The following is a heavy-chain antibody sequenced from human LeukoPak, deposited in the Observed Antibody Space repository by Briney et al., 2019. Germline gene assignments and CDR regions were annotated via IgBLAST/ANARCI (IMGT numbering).Heavy chain of an antibody. D-gene: IGHD1-26*01. CDR3: ARGKWELLSHYWCFDL. V-gene: IGHV6-1*01. J-gene: IGHJ2*01. CDR1: GDSFSSNSAA. Sequence: SQTLSLTCAISGDSFSSNSAAWHWIRQSPSRGLEWLGRTYYRSKWYNDYAVSVKSRITINPDTSKNQFSLQLNSVTPEDTAVYYCARGKWELLSHYWCFDLWGRGTLVTVSS. CDR2: TYYRSKWYN.